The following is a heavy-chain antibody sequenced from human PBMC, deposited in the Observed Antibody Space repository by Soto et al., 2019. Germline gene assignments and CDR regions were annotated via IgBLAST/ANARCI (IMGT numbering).Heavy chain of an antibody. D-gene: IGHD5-18*01. CDR1: GGSFSGYY. CDR2: INHSGST. Sequence: QVQLQQWGAGLLKPSETLSLSCAVYGGSFSGYYWSWIRQPPGKGLEWIGEINHSGSTNYNPSLTSPVTIAVDXXKXQXXLKLSSVTAADTAVYYCARPTRGYSYGRKGNWFDPWGQGTLVTVSS. J-gene: IGHJ5*02. V-gene: IGHV4-34*01. CDR3: ARPTRGYSYGRKGNWFDP.